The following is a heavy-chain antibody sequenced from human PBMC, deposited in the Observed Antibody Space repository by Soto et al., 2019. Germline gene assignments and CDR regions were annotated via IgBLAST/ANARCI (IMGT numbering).Heavy chain of an antibody. Sequence: LRLSCAASGFTFNQYAINWVRQAPGKGLDWVSAISGAGGVTEYADSVKGRFRISRDNSKNTVYLDMNSLRVEDTAIYYCAKGGCARSSCSCDRWGPGTLVTVSS. V-gene: IGHV3-23*01. CDR2: ISGAGGVT. CDR1: GFTFNQYA. CDR3: AKGGCARSSCSCDR. D-gene: IGHD6-13*01. J-gene: IGHJ4*02.